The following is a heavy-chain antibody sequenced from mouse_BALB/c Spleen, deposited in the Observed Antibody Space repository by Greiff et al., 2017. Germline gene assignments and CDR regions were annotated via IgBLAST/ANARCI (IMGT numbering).Heavy chain of an antibody. V-gene: IGHV5-12-2*01. CDR1: GFTFSSYT. CDR3: ARLYYDYAMDY. Sequence: EVKLQESGGGLVQPGGSLKLSCAASGFTFSSYTMSWVRQTPEKRLEWVAYISNGGGSTYYPDTVKGRFTISRDNAKNTLYLQMSSLKSEDTAMYYCARLYYDYAMDYWGQGTSVTVSS. CDR2: ISNGGGST. J-gene: IGHJ4*01. D-gene: IGHD2-4*01.